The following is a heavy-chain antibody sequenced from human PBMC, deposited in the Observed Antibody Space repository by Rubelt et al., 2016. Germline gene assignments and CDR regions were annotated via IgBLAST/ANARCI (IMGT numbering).Heavy chain of an antibody. J-gene: IGHJ4*02. D-gene: IGHD2-15*01. Sequence: QVQLVQSGAEVKKPGASVKVSCKVSGYTLTELSMHWVRQAPGKGLEWMGGFDPEDGETIYAHKCQGRGTITKDTSTDTAYMELSSLRSEDTAVYYCATASPYCSGGSCYWGQGTLVTVSS. CDR2: FDPEDGET. V-gene: IGHV1-24*01. CDR1: GYTLTELS. CDR3: ATASPYCSGGSCY.